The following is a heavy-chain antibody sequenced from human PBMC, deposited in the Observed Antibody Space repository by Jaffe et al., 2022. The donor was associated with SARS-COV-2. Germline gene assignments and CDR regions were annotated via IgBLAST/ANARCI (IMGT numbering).Heavy chain of an antibody. CDR3: ARVGLVTAGTFDP. Sequence: QVQLVQSGAEVKEPGASVKVSCKASGYTFTTYYLHWVRQAPGQGLEWMGRINPNSGATNYAQKFQGRVTLTRDTSISTAYMELNSLRSDDAAVYYCARVGLVTAGTFDPWGQGTLVTVSS. V-gene: IGHV1-2*06. D-gene: IGHD6-13*01. J-gene: IGHJ5*02. CDR2: INPNSGAT. CDR1: GYTFTTYY.